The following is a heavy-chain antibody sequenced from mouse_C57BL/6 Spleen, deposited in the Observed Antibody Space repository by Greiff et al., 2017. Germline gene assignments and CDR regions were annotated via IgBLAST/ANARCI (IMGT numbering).Heavy chain of an antibody. D-gene: IGHD2-2*01. J-gene: IGHJ3*01. CDR2: ISDGGSYT. CDR1: GFTFSSYA. Sequence: DVKLVESGGGLVKPGGSLKLSCAASGFTFSSYAMSWVRQTPEKRLEWVATISDGGSYTYYPDNVKGRFTISRDNAKNNLYLQMSHLKSEDTAMYYCARDMATTGAWFAYWGQGTLVTVSA. V-gene: IGHV5-4*01. CDR3: ARDMATTGAWFAY.